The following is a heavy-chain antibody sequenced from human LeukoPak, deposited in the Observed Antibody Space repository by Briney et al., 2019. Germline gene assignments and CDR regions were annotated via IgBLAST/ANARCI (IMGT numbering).Heavy chain of an antibody. D-gene: IGHD4-17*01. J-gene: IGHJ3*02. V-gene: IGHV3-21*01. CDR2: ISSSSSYI. CDR3: ARDRTHVGDYVEAFDI. Sequence: GGSLRLSCAASGFTFSSYSMNWVRQAPGKGLEWVSSISSSSSYIYYADSVKGRFTISRDNAKNSLYLQMNSLRAEDTAVYYCARDRTHVGDYVEAFDIWGQGTMVTVSS. CDR1: GFTFSSYS.